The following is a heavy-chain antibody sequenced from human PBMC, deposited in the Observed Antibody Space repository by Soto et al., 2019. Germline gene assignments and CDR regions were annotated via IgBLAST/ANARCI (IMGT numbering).Heavy chain of an antibody. CDR3: AKAEGIAGFDP. Sequence: ASVKVSCKASGYTITTYAMHWLRQVPGQSLEWMGWINAGNGNTKYSQKFQGRVTITRDTSANTAYMELSSLRSEDTAVYYCAKAEGIAGFDPWGQGTLVTVSS. V-gene: IGHV1-3*01. J-gene: IGHJ5*02. CDR2: INAGNGNT. D-gene: IGHD6-13*01. CDR1: GYTITTYA.